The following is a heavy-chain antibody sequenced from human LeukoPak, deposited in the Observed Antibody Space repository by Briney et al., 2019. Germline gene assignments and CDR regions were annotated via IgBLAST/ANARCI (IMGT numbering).Heavy chain of an antibody. V-gene: IGHV3-23*01. D-gene: IGHD3-10*01. Sequence: PGGSLRLSCAASGFTFSSYAMSWVRQAPGKGLEWVSAISGSGGSTYYADSVKGRLTISRDNSKNTLYLQMNSLRAEDTAVYYCARGDMVRGVPFDYWGQGTLVTVSS. CDR1: GFTFSSYA. CDR3: ARGDMVRGVPFDY. J-gene: IGHJ4*02. CDR2: ISGSGGST.